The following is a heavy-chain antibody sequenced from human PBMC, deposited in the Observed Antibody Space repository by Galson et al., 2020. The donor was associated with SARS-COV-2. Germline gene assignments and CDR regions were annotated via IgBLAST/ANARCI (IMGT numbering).Heavy chain of an antibody. D-gene: IGHD6-13*01. CDR3: ARSYSSSWYSPTYYYGLDV. Sequence: SETLSLTCTVSGGSITSGSYHWGWIRQTPGKELEWNGSIYHSGGTNYNPSLMSRVTISVDTSKNQYPLKMTSVTAADTALYYCARSYSSSWYSPTYYYGLDVWGQGTTVTVSS. J-gene: IGHJ6*02. CDR1: GGSITSGSYH. CDR2: IYHSGGT. V-gene: IGHV4-39*06.